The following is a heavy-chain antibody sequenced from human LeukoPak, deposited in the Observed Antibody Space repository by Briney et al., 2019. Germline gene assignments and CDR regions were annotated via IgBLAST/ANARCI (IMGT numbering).Heavy chain of an antibody. V-gene: IGHV4-39*07. D-gene: IGHD4-23*01. CDR2: XYYSGST. J-gene: IGHJ3*02. CDR1: GXSIGXXXYY. Sequence: VXGXSIGXXXYYWXXXXQPXXXXXXWIXSXYYSGSTYYNPSLKSRVTISVDTSKNQFSLKLSSVTAADTAVYYCARTLDDYGGQSPRAFDIWGQGTMVTVSS. CDR3: ARTLDDYGGQSPRAFDI.